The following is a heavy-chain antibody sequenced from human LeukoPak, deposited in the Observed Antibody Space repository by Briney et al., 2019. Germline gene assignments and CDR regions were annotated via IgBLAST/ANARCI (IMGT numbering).Heavy chain of an antibody. CDR3: AREVKQWLVRGVFDY. Sequence: TGGSLRLSCAASGLTFSSYEMNWVRQAPGKGLEWVSYISSSGSTIYYADSVKGRFTISRDNAKNSLYLQMNSLRAEDTAVYYCAREVKQWLVRGVFDYWGQGTLVTVSS. D-gene: IGHD6-19*01. CDR1: GLTFSSYE. CDR2: ISSSGSTI. J-gene: IGHJ4*02. V-gene: IGHV3-48*03.